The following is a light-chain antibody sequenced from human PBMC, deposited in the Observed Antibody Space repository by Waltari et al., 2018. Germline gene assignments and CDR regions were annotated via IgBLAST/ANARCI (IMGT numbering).Light chain of an antibody. CDR2: GAS. Sequence: DIQMTQSQSSLSASVGDSVTITCRANESIYTYLHWYKQKPGKAPKLLIYGASTLQSGVPSRFSGSGSGTDFTLTISSVQPEDFATYYCQQSHSFLYTFGQGTKVEIK. J-gene: IGKJ2*01. V-gene: IGKV1-39*01. CDR3: QQSHSFLYT. CDR1: ESIYTY.